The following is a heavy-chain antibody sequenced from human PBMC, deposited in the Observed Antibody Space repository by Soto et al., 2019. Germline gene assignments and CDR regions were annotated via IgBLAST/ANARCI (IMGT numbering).Heavy chain of an antibody. CDR3: ASGYSYGHRANY. Sequence: SVKVSCKASGGTFSSYAISWVRQAPGQGLEWMGGIIPIFGTANYAQKFQGRVTITADESTSTAYTELSSLRSEDTAVYYCASGYSYGHRANYWGQGTLVTVSS. V-gene: IGHV1-69*13. J-gene: IGHJ4*02. CDR1: GGTFSSYA. D-gene: IGHD5-18*01. CDR2: IIPIFGTA.